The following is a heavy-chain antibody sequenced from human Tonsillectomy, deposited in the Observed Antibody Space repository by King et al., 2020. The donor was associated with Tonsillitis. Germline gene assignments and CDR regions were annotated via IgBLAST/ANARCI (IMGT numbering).Heavy chain of an antibody. D-gene: IGHD1-26*01. V-gene: IGHV3-21*01. Sequence: VQLVESGGGLVKPGGSLRLSCAASGFTFSSYSMNWVRQAPGKGLEWVSSISSSSSYIYYADSVKGRFTISRDNANNSLYLQMNSLRAEDTAVYNCARDTGEGLWERFDYWGQGTLVTVSS. CDR1: GFTFSSYS. CDR3: ARDTGEGLWERFDY. J-gene: IGHJ4*02. CDR2: ISSSSSYI.